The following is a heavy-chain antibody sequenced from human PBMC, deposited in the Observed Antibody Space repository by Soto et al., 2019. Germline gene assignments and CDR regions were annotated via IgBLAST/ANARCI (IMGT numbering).Heavy chain of an antibody. CDR3: ARDKITGLFDY. V-gene: IGHV4-59*12. CDR1: GGSISSYY. D-gene: IGHD2-8*02. Sequence: PSDTLSLTCTVSGGSISSYYWSWIRQPPGKGLEWIGYIYYSGSTYYNPSLKSRVTISVDTSKNQFSLKLTSVTAADTAVYYCARDKITGLFDYWGQGTLVTVS. CDR2: IYYSGST. J-gene: IGHJ4*02.